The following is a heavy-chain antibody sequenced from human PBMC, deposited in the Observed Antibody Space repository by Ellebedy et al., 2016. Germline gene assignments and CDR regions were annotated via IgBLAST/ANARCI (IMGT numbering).Heavy chain of an antibody. CDR1: GFTVSSYA. CDR2: ISYDGSNK. CDR3: ARETAYGSGGAYFDY. J-gene: IGHJ4*02. Sequence: GGSLRLSCAASGFTVSSYAMHWVRQAPGKGLEWVAVISYDGSNKYYADSVKGRFTISRDNSKNTLYLQMNSLRAEDTAVYYCARETAYGSGGAYFDYWGQGTLVTVSS. D-gene: IGHD3-10*01. V-gene: IGHV3-30-3*01.